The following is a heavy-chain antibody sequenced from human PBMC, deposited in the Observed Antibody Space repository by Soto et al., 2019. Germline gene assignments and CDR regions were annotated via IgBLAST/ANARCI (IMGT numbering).Heavy chain of an antibody. V-gene: IGHV5-51*01. D-gene: IGHD2-8*01. CDR3: ARVSLYCTNGVCHFDY. CDR1: GYTFTNYW. CDR2: IYPGDSDT. J-gene: IGHJ4*02. Sequence: PGESLKISCKGSGYTFTNYWIGWVRQMPGKGLEWMGIIYPGDSDTKYNPSFQGQVTISADKSITTTYLQWSSLKASDTAMYYCARVSLYCTNGVCHFDYWGQGTLVTVSS.